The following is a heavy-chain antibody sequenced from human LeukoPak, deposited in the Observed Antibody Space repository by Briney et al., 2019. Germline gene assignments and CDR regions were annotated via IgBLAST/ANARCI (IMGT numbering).Heavy chain of an antibody. J-gene: IGHJ6*02. Sequence: TSETLSLTCAVSGGSISSGGYSWSWIRQPPGKGLEWIGYIYHSGSTYYNPSLKSRVTISVDRSKNQLSLKLSSVTAADTAVYYCARAQGYYGSGHYYGMDVWGQGTTVTVSS. CDR2: IYHSGST. V-gene: IGHV4-30-2*01. CDR1: GGSISSGGYS. CDR3: ARAQGYYGSGHYYGMDV. D-gene: IGHD3-10*01.